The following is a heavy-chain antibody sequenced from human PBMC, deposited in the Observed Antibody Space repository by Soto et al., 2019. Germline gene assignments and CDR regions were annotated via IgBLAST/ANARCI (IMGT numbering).Heavy chain of an antibody. J-gene: IGHJ5*02. CDR2: IYYSGST. CDR1: GGSISSGGYY. D-gene: IGHD3-22*01. V-gene: IGHV4-31*03. Sequence: QVQLQESGPGLVKPSQTLSLTCTVSGGSISSGGYYWSWIRQHPGKGLEWIGYIYYSGSTYYNPSLKSRVTISVDTSKNQFSLKLSSVTDADTAVYYCARDCRLKDSSGYFNWFDPWGQGTLVTVSS. CDR3: ARDCRLKDSSGYFNWFDP.